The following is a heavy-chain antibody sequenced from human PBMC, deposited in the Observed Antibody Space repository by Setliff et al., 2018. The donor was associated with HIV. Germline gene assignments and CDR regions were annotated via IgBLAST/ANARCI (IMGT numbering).Heavy chain of an antibody. Sequence: PSETLSLTCAVSGYSISSGYYWGWIRQPPGKGLEWIGSVFHSGSTYYNPSLKSRVTMSVDTSKNQFSLKLSSVTAADTAVYYCARDRRSIFGVDTKNWFDPWGQGSQVTVSS. D-gene: IGHD3-3*01. CDR2: VFHSGST. CDR3: ARDRRSIFGVDTKNWFDP. V-gene: IGHV4-38-2*02. J-gene: IGHJ5*02. CDR1: GYSISSGYY.